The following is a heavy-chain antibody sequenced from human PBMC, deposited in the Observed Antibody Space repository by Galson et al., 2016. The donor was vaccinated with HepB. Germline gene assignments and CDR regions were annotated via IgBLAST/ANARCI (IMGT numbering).Heavy chain of an antibody. CDR2: VSHDGGKN. V-gene: IGHV3-30-3*01. CDR3: TSLHSRSLRAFDS. CDR1: GFTFETNS. J-gene: IGHJ3*02. Sequence: SLRLSCAASGFTFETNSMHWVRQAPGKGLEWVAVVSHDGGKNYYTEFVKGRSTISRDNSKNTLYLQMNSLRPDDTAMYYCTSLHSRSLRAFDSWGQGTMVTVSS.